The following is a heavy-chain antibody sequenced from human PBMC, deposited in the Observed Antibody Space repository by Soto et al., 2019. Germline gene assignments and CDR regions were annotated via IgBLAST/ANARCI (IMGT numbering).Heavy chain of an antibody. J-gene: IGHJ4*02. CDR3: ARMKLARLDH. CDR2: INPAPQLR. Sequence: QVVLLQSGTEVKXXGXXXXXSCKASGVPFNSXXXAWVRQAPGRGLEGVGRINPAPQLRNYEQSLQGRVTITADTSTTTADMELSGLTPEDTAVYYCARMKLARLDHWGQGTLVTVSS. V-gene: IGHV1-69*09. CDR1: GVPFNSXX.